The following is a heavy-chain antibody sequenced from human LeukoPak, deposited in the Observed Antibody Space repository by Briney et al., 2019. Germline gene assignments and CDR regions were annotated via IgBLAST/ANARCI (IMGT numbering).Heavy chain of an antibody. V-gene: IGHV3-64*02. J-gene: IGHJ4*02. CDR3: ERGGQSTNCFDY. CDR1: GFIFSSYA. Sequence: GGSLRLSCAPSGFIFSSYAMQCVRHAPGKELECISAITGNGGGTFYADSVKGRFTISRDNSKNTLFLQMDSLKAEDMAVYYCERGGQSTNCFDYWGQGILVTVSS. CDR2: ITGNGGGT. D-gene: IGHD1-1*01.